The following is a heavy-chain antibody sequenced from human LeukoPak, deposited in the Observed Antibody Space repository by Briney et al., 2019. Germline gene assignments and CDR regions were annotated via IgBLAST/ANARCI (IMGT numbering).Heavy chain of an antibody. V-gene: IGHV1-2*02. J-gene: IGHJ5*02. CDR2: INPNSGGT. CDR1: GYTFTGYY. Sequence: ASVKVSCKASGYTFTGYYMHWVRQAPGQGLEWMGWINPNSGGTNYAQKFQGRVTMTRDTSISTAYMELSRLRSDDTAVYYCASTGGSGSYYNEFDPWGQGTLVTVSS. D-gene: IGHD3-10*01. CDR3: ASTGGSGSYYNEFDP.